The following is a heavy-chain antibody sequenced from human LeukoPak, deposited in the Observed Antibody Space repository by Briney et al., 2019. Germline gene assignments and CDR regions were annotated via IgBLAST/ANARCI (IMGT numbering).Heavy chain of an antibody. V-gene: IGHV3-30*18. D-gene: IGHD6-19*01. Sequence: GGSLRLSCAASGFTFSSYGMHWVRQAPGKGLEWVAVISYDGSNKYYADSVKGRFTISRDNSKNTLYLQMNSLRAEDTAVYYCAKDVAVAGTPDYWGQGTLVTVSS. CDR1: GFTFSSYG. CDR2: ISYDGSNK. CDR3: AKDVAVAGTPDY. J-gene: IGHJ4*02.